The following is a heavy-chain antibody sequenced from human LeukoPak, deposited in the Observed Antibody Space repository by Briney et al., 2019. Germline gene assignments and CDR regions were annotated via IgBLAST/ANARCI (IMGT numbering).Heavy chain of an antibody. CDR1: GGSLSNYF. D-gene: IGHD4-23*01. J-gene: IGHJ4*02. Sequence: SETLSLTCTVSGGSLSNYFWSWIRQPPGTGLEWIGYIYSSGSTHYNPSLQSRVTISVDTSKNQFSLNLNSVTAADTAVYYCTRHPGGNAAHRFDYWGQGFLVTVSS. CDR3: TRHPGGNAAHRFDY. V-gene: IGHV4-59*08. CDR2: IYSSGST.